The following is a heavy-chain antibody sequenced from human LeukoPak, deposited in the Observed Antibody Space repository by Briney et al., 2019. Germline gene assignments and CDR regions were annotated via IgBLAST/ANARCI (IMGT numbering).Heavy chain of an antibody. CDR3: AIRYCSGGSCYGLDY. CDR1: GGTFSSYA. V-gene: IGHV1-69*13. J-gene: IGHJ4*02. CDR2: IIPIFGTA. D-gene: IGHD2-15*01. Sequence: ASVKVPCKASGGTFSSYAISWVRQAPGQGLEWMGGIIPIFGTANYAQKFQGRVTITADESTSTAYMELSSLRSEDTAVYYCAIRYCSGGSCYGLDYWGQGTLVTVSS.